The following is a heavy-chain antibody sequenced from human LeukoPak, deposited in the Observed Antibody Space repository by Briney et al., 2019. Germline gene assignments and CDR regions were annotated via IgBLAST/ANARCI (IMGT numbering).Heavy chain of an antibody. J-gene: IGHJ4*02. Sequence: SETLSLTCSVSGGSVRSGNYYWTWIRQPPGKGLEWIGYVDYSGSISYNPSLRRRVTISLGTSKNQFSLKVMYLTAADTAVYYCARGIRTGYGYWGQGTLVTVSS. CDR3: ARGIRTGYGY. V-gene: IGHV4-61*01. CDR1: GGSVRSGNYY. D-gene: IGHD1-1*01. CDR2: VDYSGSI.